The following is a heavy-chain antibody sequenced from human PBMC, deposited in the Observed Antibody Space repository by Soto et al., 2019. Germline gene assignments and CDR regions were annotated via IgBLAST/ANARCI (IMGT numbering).Heavy chain of an antibody. V-gene: IGHV2-70*04. CDR3: ARTPGVQYDSSGSADAFDV. CDR2: IDWDDDE. Sequence: SGPTLVNPTQTLTLTFSFSGVSRICSVMGGSGLRQPPGKALEWLARIDWDDDEFYSTSLRSRLTISKDTSKNQVVLTMTNMAPVDTATYYCARTPGVQYDSSGSADAFDVWGQGTMVTVSS. J-gene: IGHJ3*01. D-gene: IGHD3-22*01. CDR1: GVSRICSVMG.